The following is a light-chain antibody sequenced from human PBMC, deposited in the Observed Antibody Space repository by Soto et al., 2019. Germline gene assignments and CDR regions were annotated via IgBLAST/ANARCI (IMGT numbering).Light chain of an antibody. CDR1: QSLLHSNGYNY. Sequence: DIVMTQSPLSLPVTPGEPASISCRSSQSLLHSNGYNYLDWYLQKPGQSPQLLTYLGSNRASGVPDRLSGSGSGTDFTLKISRVEAEDVGVYYCMQALQTPYTFGQGTKLEIK. V-gene: IGKV2-28*01. CDR2: LGS. J-gene: IGKJ2*01. CDR3: MQALQTPYT.